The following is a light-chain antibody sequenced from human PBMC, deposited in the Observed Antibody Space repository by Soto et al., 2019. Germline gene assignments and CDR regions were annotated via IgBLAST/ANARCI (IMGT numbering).Light chain of an antibody. V-gene: IGLV1-51*01. CDR3: ATWDNTLSAEV. J-gene: IGLJ3*02. CDR1: NSNIGKNY. Sequence: QSALTQPPSVSAAPGQKVTISCFGSNSNIGKNYVSWYQQLPGTAPKLLIYGNNNRHSGITDRISGSKSGTSATLGITTLQPGDEADYYCATWDNTLSAEVFGGGTKVTVL. CDR2: GNN.